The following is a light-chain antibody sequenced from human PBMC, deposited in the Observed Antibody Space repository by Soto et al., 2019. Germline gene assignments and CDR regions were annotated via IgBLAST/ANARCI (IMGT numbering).Light chain of an antibody. Sequence: EIFLTQSPGSLYLSRWDVATLSCRASQSVSTRDLAWYQQKPGQPPRLLIYGTSNRATGIPDRFSGSVSGTDFTLTISRLEPEDFALYYCQQFDRPITFGQGARLEIK. J-gene: IGKJ5*01. CDR1: QSVSTRD. V-gene: IGKV3-20*01. CDR2: GTS. CDR3: QQFDRPIT.